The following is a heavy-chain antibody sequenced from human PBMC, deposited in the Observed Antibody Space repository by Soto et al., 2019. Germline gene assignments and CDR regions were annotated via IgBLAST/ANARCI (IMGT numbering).Heavy chain of an antibody. V-gene: IGHV1-69*05. CDR3: GCDHKRWLVYGVYFDL. CDR1: GGTFSSYA. D-gene: IGHD6-19*01. CDR2: IIPIFGTA. Sequence: QVQLVQSGAEVKKPGSSVKVSCKASGGTFSSYAISWVRQAPGQGLEWMGGIIPIFGTANYAQKFQGRVTITXXQXTXHADLEQISLRSEATAVYYCGCDHKRWLVYGVYFDLWCRGTLVTVSS. J-gene: IGHJ2*01.